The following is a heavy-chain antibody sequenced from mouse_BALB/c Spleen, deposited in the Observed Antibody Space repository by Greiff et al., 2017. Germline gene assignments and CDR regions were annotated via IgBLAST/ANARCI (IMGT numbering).Heavy chain of an antibody. CDR3: ARDGGYYGSLDY. D-gene: IGHD1-1*01. J-gene: IGHJ2*01. V-gene: IGHV7-3*02. CDR2: IRNKANGYTT. CDR1: GFTFTDYY. Sequence: EVMLVESGGGLVQPGGSLRLSCATSGFTFTDYYMSWVRQPPGKALEWLGFIRNKANGYTTEYSASVKGRFTISRDNSQSILYLQMNTLRAEDSATYYCARDGGYYGSLDYWGQGTTLTVSS.